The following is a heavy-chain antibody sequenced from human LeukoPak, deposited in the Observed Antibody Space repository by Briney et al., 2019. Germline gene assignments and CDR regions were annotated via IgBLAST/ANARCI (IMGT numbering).Heavy chain of an antibody. CDR3: ARFLVGAELLWFGMGV. D-gene: IGHD3-10*01. J-gene: IGHJ6*02. Sequence: PGGSLRLSCATSGFTFSSYWMNSVRQARGKGLELVANIKQDGSEKYYVDSVKGRFTISRDNAKNLLYLQMNSLRVEDTDVYYCARFLVGAELLWFGMGVWGQGTTVTVSS. V-gene: IGHV3-7*01. CDR1: GFTFSSYW. CDR2: IKQDGSEK.